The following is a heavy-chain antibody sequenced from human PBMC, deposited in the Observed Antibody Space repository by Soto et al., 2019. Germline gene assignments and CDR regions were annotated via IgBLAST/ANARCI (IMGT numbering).Heavy chain of an antibody. J-gene: IGHJ4*02. D-gene: IGHD1-26*01. CDR1: GGTFSSYS. CDR2: IIPLFGTA. Sequence: QVQLVQSGAEVKKPGSSVKVSCKASGGTFSSYSINWVRQAPGQGLEWMGEIIPLFGTANYAQKFQGRVTITEEESTSTAYMELSSLRSEDTAVYYCARDGGRHSGGMDYWGQGTLVTVSS. V-gene: IGHV1-69*01. CDR3: ARDGGRHSGGMDY.